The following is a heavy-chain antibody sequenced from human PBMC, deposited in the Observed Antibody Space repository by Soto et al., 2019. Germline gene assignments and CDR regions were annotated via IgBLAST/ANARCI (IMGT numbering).Heavy chain of an antibody. D-gene: IGHD3-22*01. Sequence: GGSLRLSCAASGFTFSSYSMNWVRQAPGKGLEWVSYISSSSSTIYYADSVKGRFTIFRDNAKNSLYLQMNSLRDEDTAVYYCARSYYYDSSGYLVPFDYWGQGTLVTVSS. CDR3: ARSYYYDSSGYLVPFDY. J-gene: IGHJ4*02. CDR2: ISSSSSTI. V-gene: IGHV3-48*02. CDR1: GFTFSSYS.